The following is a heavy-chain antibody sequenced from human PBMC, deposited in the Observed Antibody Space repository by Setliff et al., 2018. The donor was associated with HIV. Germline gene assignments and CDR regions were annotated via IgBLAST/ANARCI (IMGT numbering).Heavy chain of an antibody. J-gene: IGHJ4*02. Sequence: KASETLSLTCAVYGGSFSGYYWTWIRQPPGRGLEWIGEIIHSGGTNYNRSLKSRVTISVDTSKNQFSLKLSSVTAADTAVYFCARGRGSSSSWPIDYWGQGTLVTVSS. CDR3: ARGRGSSSSWPIDY. CDR2: IIHSGGT. CDR1: GGSFSGYY. V-gene: IGHV4-34*01. D-gene: IGHD6-13*01.